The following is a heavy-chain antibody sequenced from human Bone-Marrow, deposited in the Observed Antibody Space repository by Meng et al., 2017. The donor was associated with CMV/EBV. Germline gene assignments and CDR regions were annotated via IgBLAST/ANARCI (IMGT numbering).Heavy chain of an antibody. Sequence: GSLRLSCAVYGGSFSGYYWSWIRQPPGKGLEWIGEINHSGRTNYNPSLKSRVTISVDTSKNQFSLKLSSVTAADTAVYYCARGDYGGNYLDYWGQGTLVTVSS. V-gene: IGHV4-34*01. J-gene: IGHJ4*02. CDR1: GGSFSGYY. CDR3: ARGDYGGNYLDY. CDR2: INHSGRT. D-gene: IGHD4-23*01.